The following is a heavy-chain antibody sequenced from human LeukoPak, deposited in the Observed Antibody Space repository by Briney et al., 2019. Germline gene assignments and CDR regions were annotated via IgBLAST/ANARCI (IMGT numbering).Heavy chain of an antibody. D-gene: IGHD3-22*01. CDR3: AKMSLDSYDSPRAFDI. Sequence: PGGSLRLSCAASGFTLSNYGMSWVRQAPGKGLEWGSVISGSGGSTYYADSVKGRFTISRDNSKNTVYLQINSLRVEEPAVYYCAKMSLDSYDSPRAFDIWGQGTMVTVSS. CDR2: ISGSGGST. CDR1: GFTLSNYG. V-gene: IGHV3-23*01. J-gene: IGHJ3*02.